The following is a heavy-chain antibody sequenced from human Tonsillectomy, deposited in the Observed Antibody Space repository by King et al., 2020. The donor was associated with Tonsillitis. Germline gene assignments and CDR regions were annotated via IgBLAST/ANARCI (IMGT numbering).Heavy chain of an antibody. CDR3: ARDKEWELLTRYGMDV. Sequence: VQLVESGGGVVQPGRSLRLSCAASGFTFSNYGMHWVRQAPGKGLECVTVISYDGSNKNYWDSGKGPFTSSRDNSTNTLYLQMNSLRAEDNAVYYCARDKEWELLTRYGMDVWGQGTTVTVSS. CDR1: GFTFSNYG. J-gene: IGHJ6*02. V-gene: IGHV3-30*03. CDR2: ISYDGSNK. D-gene: IGHD1-26*01.